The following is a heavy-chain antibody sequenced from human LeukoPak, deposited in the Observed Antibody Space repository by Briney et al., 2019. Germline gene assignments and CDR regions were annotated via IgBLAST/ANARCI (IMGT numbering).Heavy chain of an antibody. Sequence: GASVKVSCKASGYTFTGYYMHWVRQAPGQGLEWMGWISPNSGGTNYAQKFQGRVTMTRDTSISTAYMELSRLRSDDTAVYYCARADYGDYVHYYYMDVWGKGTTVTISS. CDR3: ARADYGDYVHYYYMDV. CDR1: GYTFTGYY. D-gene: IGHD4-17*01. CDR2: ISPNSGGT. J-gene: IGHJ6*03. V-gene: IGHV1-2*02.